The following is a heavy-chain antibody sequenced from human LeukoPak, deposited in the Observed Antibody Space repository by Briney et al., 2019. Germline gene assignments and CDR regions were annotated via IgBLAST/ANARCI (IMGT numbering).Heavy chain of an antibody. D-gene: IGHD1-26*01. Sequence: GGSLRLSCAASGFTFSDYYMRWIRQAPGKGLEWVSYISSSGSTIYYADSVKGRFTISRDNAKNSLYLQMNSLRAEDTAVYYCANRELQYYFDYWGQGTLVTVSS. V-gene: IGHV3-11*01. J-gene: IGHJ4*02. CDR1: GFTFSDYY. CDR3: ANRELQYYFDY. CDR2: ISSSGSTI.